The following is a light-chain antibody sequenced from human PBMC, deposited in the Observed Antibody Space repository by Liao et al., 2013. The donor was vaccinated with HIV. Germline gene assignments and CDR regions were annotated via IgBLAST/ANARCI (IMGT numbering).Light chain of an antibody. CDR2: EDT. Sequence: SYVLTQTPSVSVAPGKTATVTCGGSNIGSKSVHWYQQKPGQSPVLVIYEDTKRPSGIPGRFSGSNSENTATLTISGTQPMDEADYFCQAWDSSADVVFGGGTKLTVL. CDR3: QAWDSSADVV. J-gene: IGLJ2*01. V-gene: IGLV3-21*01. CDR1: NIGSKS.